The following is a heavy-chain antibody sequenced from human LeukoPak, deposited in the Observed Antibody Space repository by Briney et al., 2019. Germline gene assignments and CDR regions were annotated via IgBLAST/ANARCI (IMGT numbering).Heavy chain of an antibody. D-gene: IGHD6-19*01. J-gene: IGHJ4*02. V-gene: IGHV3-9*01. Sequence: PGGSLRLSCAASGFTFDDYAMHWVRQAPGRGLEWVSGISWNSGSIGYADSVKGRFTISRDNAKNSLYLQMNSLRAEDTAVYYCARDQWWQLIAVAITSYFDCWGQGTLVTVSS. CDR3: ARDQWWQLIAVAITSYFDC. CDR1: GFTFDDYA. CDR2: ISWNSGSI.